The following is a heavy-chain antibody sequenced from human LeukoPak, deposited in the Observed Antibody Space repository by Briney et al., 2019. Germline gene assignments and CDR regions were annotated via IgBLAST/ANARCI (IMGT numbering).Heavy chain of an antibody. CDR1: GYTFTSYG. V-gene: IGHV1-18*01. CDR3: AGGSGSYVWFDP. J-gene: IGHJ5*02. Sequence: GASVKVSCKASGYTFTSYGISWVRQAPGQGLEWMGWISAYNGNTNYAQKLQGRVTMTTDSSTSTAYMELRGLRSDEPAVYYCAGGSGSYVWFDPWGQGTLVTVSS. D-gene: IGHD3-10*01. CDR2: ISAYNGNT.